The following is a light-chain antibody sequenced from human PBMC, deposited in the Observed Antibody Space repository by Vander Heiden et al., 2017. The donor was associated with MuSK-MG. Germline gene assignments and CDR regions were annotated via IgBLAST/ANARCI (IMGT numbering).Light chain of an antibody. J-gene: IGLJ3*02. CDR3: TSYRRSTATGL. CDR2: DVT. Sequence: QSALSQPASVSGSPGQSITISCTGTSSDVGSYNDVSWYQHRPGTARKVMIYDVTNRPSGVSNRCSGSKSGNTASLTISGLQAEDEADYYCTSYRRSTATGLFGGGTKLTVL. CDR1: SSDVGSYND. V-gene: IGLV2-14*03.